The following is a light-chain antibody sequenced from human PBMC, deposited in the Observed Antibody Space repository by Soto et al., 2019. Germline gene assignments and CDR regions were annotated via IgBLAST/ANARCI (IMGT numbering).Light chain of an antibody. CDR1: SSDVGGYDY. Sequence: QSALTQPPSASGSPGQSVTISCTGTSSDVGGYDYVSWYQQQSGKAPKLLIYEVTKRPSGVPDRFSSSKSGNTASLTVSGLQAEDEADYYCSSYAGINSAIFGPGTKVTVL. CDR2: EVT. J-gene: IGLJ2*01. CDR3: SSYAGINSAI. V-gene: IGLV2-8*01.